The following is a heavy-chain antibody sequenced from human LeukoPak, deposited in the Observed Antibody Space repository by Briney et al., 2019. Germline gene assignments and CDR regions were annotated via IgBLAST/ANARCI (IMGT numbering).Heavy chain of an antibody. CDR2: IYYSGST. V-gene: IGHV4-39*07. CDR3: ARGTYYDILTGSSWYFDY. Sequence: PSETLSPTCTVSGGSTSSSSYYWGWIRQPPGKGLEWIGSIYYSGSTYYNPSLKSRVTISVDTSKNQFSLKLSSVTAADTAVYYCARGTYYDILTGSSWYFDYWGQGTLVTVSS. D-gene: IGHD3-9*01. CDR1: GGSTSSSSYY. J-gene: IGHJ4*02.